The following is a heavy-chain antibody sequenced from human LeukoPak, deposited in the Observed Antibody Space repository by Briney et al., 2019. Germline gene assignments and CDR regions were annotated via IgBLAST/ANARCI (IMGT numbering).Heavy chain of an antibody. CDR2: IGTAGDT. V-gene: IGHV3-13*01. CDR3: ASGGIAAAGPAAWDY. J-gene: IGHJ4*02. Sequence: PGGSLRLSCAASGFTFSSYDMHWVRQATGKGLEWVSAIGTAGDTYYPGSVKGRFTISRDNSKNTLYLQMNSLRAEDTAVYYCASGGIAAAGPAAWDYWGQGTLVTVSS. CDR1: GFTFSSYD. D-gene: IGHD6-13*01.